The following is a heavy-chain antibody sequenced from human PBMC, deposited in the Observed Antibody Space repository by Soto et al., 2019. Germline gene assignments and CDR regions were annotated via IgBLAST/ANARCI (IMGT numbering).Heavy chain of an antibody. CDR3: ARESPTMVDGVIGPGDY. CDR1: GYIFPNND. Sequence: ASVKGSCKASGYIFPNNDITWVRQAPGQGLEWMGWIRVRNSDTYYAPKFRGRVTMTRDTSTTTAYMELRSLRSDDTAVYYCARESPTMVDGVIGPGDYWGQGTLVT. J-gene: IGHJ4*02. D-gene: IGHD3-10*01. V-gene: IGHV1-18*01. CDR2: IRVRNSDT.